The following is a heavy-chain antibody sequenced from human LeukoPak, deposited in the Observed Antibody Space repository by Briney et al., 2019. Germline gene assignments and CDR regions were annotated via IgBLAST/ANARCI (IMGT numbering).Heavy chain of an antibody. D-gene: IGHD6-19*01. V-gene: IGHV3-23*01. CDR1: GFTFSSYA. J-gene: IGHJ4*02. CDR2: ISGIGGST. CDR3: ARGLVSFDY. Sequence: GGSLRLSCAASGFTFSSYAMSWVRHAPGKGLEWVSAISGIGGSTYYADSVKGRFTISRDNSKNTLYLQMNSLRAEDTAVYYCARGLVSFDYWGQGTLVTVSS.